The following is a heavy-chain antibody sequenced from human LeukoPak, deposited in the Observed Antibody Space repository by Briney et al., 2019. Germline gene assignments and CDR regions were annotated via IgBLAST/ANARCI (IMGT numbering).Heavy chain of an antibody. CDR1: GFTFSSYN. CDR3: ARGYYYDRSDDY. D-gene: IGHD3-22*01. Sequence: GGSLRLSCAASGFTFSSYNMNWVRQAPGKGLEWVSYISSSGSTIYYADSVKGRFTISRDNAKNSLYLQMNSLRAEDTAVYYCARGYYYDRSDDYWGQGTLVTVSS. J-gene: IGHJ4*02. V-gene: IGHV3-48*04. CDR2: ISSSGSTI.